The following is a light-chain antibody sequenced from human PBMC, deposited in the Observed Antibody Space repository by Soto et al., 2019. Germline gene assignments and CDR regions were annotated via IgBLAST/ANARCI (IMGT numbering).Light chain of an antibody. CDR3: KENNSVLGKYT. J-gene: IGKJ2*01. V-gene: IGKV1-27*01. CDR1: QGITNY. Sequence: DIQMTQSPSSLSASVGDRVTITCRASQGITNYFAWYQQKPGKVPKLLIYAVSTLHSGVPSRLSDSGSRTVFTLNISSLQPEDCATYYCKENNSVLGKYTVGQGTKLEIK. CDR2: AVS.